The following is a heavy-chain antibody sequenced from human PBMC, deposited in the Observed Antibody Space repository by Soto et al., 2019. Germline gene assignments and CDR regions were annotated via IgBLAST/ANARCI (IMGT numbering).Heavy chain of an antibody. CDR3: ARESRSWYGSIWDY. D-gene: IGHD6-13*01. CDR1: GGSINSYY. Sequence: SETLSLTCAVSGGSINSYYWSWIRQPPGKGLEWIGYIYYSGTTNYNPSLKSRVTISLGTPKNQFSLKLSSVTAADTAVYFCARESRSWYGSIWDYWGQGTLVTVSS. CDR2: IYYSGTT. V-gene: IGHV4-59*01. J-gene: IGHJ4*02.